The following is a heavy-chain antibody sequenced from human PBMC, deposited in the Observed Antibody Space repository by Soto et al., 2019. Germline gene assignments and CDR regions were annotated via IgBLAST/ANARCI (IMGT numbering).Heavy chain of an antibody. CDR2: IYYSGST. CDR1: GGSISSYY. CDR3: AREDGRGYFDY. Sequence: SETLSLTCTVSGGSISSYYWSWIRQPPGKGLEWIGYIYYSGSTNYNPSLKSRVTISVDTSKNQFSLKLSSVTAADTAVYYCAREDGRGYFDYWGQGTLVTVSS. J-gene: IGHJ4*02. V-gene: IGHV4-59*01.